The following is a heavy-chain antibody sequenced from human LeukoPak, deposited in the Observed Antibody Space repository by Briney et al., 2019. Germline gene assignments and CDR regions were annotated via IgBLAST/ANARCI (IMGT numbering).Heavy chain of an antibody. Sequence: ASVKVSCKASGYTFTGYYMHWVRQAPGQGLEWMGWINPNSGGTNYAQKFQGRVTMTRDTSISTAYMELSRLRSDDTAAYYCARPRALLWFGENSFDYWGQGTLVTVSS. J-gene: IGHJ4*02. D-gene: IGHD3-10*01. V-gene: IGHV1-2*02. CDR3: ARPRALLWFGENSFDY. CDR1: GYTFTGYY. CDR2: INPNSGGT.